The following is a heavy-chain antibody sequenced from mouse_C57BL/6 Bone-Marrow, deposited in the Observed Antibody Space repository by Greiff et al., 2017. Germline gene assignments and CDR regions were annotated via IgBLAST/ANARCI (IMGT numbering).Heavy chain of an antibody. J-gene: IGHJ4*01. Sequence: QVQLQQPGAELVKPGASVKLSCKASGYTFTSYWMHWVKQRPGQGLEWIGMIHPNRGSTNYNEKFKSKATLTVDKSASTAYMQLSSLTSEDSAVYYGARLGDGYYDAMDYWGQGTSVTVSS. V-gene: IGHV1-64*01. D-gene: IGHD2-3*01. CDR3: ARLGDGYYDAMDY. CDR1: GYTFTSYW. CDR2: IHPNRGST.